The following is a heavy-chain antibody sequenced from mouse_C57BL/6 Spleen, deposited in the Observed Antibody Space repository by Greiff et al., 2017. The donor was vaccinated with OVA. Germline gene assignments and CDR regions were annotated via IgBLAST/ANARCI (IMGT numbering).Heavy chain of an antibody. CDR2: IWTGGGT. V-gene: IGHV2-9-1*01. J-gene: IGHJ1*03. CDR3: ASNYYGSSTGYFDV. CDR1: GFSLTSYA. D-gene: IGHD1-1*01. Sequence: QVQLQQSGPGLVAPSQSLSITCTVSGFSLTSYAISWVRQPPGKGLEWLGVIWTGGGTNYNSALKSRLSISKDNSKSQVFLKMNSLQTDDTARYYCASNYYGSSTGYFDVWGTGTTVTVSS.